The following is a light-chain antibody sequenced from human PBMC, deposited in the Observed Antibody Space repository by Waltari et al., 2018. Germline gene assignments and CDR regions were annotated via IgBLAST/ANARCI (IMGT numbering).Light chain of an antibody. J-gene: IGLJ1*01. Sequence: QSALTQPASVSGSPGQSITISCTGTSSDVGGYNFVSWYQQHPGKAPNLIIYEVTNRAPGVFHRCSGSKSGNTASLTISGLQAEDEADYYCNSYASSTTQVFGTGTKVVVL. V-gene: IGLV2-14*01. CDR3: NSYASSTTQV. CDR1: SSDVGGYNF. CDR2: EVT.